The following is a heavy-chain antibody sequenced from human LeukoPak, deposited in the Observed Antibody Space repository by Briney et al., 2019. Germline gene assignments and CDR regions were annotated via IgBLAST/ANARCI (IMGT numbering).Heavy chain of an antibody. Sequence: GGSLRLSCAASGFTFSSYSMNWVRQAQGKGLEWVSYISSSSSTIYYADSVKGRFTMSRDNAKKSLYLQMNSLRAEDTAVYYCARGRRIVGASEFDPWGQGTLVTVSS. CDR1: GFTFSSYS. V-gene: IGHV3-48*01. CDR2: ISSSSSTI. D-gene: IGHD1-26*01. J-gene: IGHJ5*02. CDR3: ARGRRIVGASEFDP.